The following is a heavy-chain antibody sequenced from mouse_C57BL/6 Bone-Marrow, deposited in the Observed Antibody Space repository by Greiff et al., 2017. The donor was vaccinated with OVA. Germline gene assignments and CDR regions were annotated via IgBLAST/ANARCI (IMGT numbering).Heavy chain of an antibody. CDR2: ISSGSSTI. D-gene: IGHD2-4*01. V-gene: IGHV5-17*01. J-gene: IGHJ4*01. CDR3: ARGGYDYDNAMDY. Sequence: EVKLMESGGGLVKPGGSLKLSCAASGFTFSDYGMHWVRQAPEKGLEWVAYISSGSSTIYYADTVKGRFTISRDNAKNTLFLQMTSLRSEDTAMYYCARGGYDYDNAMDYWGQGTSVTVSS. CDR1: GFTFSDYG.